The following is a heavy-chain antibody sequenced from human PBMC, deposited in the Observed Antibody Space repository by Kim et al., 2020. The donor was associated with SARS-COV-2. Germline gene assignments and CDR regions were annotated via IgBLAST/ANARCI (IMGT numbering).Heavy chain of an antibody. CDR2: INHSGST. Sequence: SETLSLTCAVYGGSFSGYYWSWIRQPPGKGLEWIGEINHSGSTNYNPSLKSRVTISVDTSKNQFSLKLSSVTAADTAVYYCARGARTKSLGYWGQGTLVTVSS. CDR3: ARGARTKSLGY. CDR1: GGSFSGYY. J-gene: IGHJ4*02. D-gene: IGHD3-16*01. V-gene: IGHV4-34*01.